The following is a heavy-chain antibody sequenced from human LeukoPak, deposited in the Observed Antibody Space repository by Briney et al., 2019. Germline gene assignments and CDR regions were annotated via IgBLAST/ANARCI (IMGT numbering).Heavy chain of an antibody. D-gene: IGHD2-8*01. J-gene: IGHJ4*02. Sequence: GGSLRLSCAASGFTFSSYWMHWVRQAPEKGLVWVSRINSDGSSTSYADSVKGRFTISRDNSKNTLFLQMNSLRAEDTGVYYCAKGGDTLYPDYWGQGTLVTVSS. CDR1: GFTFSSYW. V-gene: IGHV3-74*01. CDR2: INSDGSST. CDR3: AKGGDTLYPDY.